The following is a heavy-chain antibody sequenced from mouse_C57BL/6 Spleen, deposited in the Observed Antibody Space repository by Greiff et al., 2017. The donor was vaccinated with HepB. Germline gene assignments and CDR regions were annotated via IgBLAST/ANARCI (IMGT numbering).Heavy chain of an antibody. CDR1: GYTFTSYG. CDR3: SRDDGSSHWYFDV. CDR2: IYPRSGNT. Sequence: VQLQQSGAELARPGASVKLSCKASGYTFTSYGISWVKQRTGKGLEWIGEIYPRSGNTYYNEKFKGKATLTADKSSSTAYMELRSLTSEDSAVYFCSRDDGSSHWYFDVWGTGTTVTVSS. J-gene: IGHJ1*03. D-gene: IGHD1-1*01. V-gene: IGHV1-81*01.